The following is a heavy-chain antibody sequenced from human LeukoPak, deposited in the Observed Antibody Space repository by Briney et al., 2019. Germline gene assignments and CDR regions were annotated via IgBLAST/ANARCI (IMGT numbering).Heavy chain of an antibody. CDR2: ISWNSGSI. V-gene: IGHV3-9*01. J-gene: IGHJ4*02. Sequence: GGSLRLSCAASGFTFDDYAMHWVRQAPGKGLEWVSGISWNSGSIGYADSVKGRFTISRDNAKNSLYLQMNSLRVDDTATYYCVRDLGPAWYWGQGALVTVSS. CDR3: VRDLGPAWY. CDR1: GFTFDDYA.